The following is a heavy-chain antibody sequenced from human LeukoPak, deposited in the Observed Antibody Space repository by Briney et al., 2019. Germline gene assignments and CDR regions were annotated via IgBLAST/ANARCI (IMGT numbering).Heavy chain of an antibody. CDR2: IYYSGST. D-gene: IGHD3-10*01. V-gene: IGHV4-31*03. Sequence: PSETLSLTCTVSGDSTSSDRYYGGWVRQPPGKGLEWIGYIYYSGSTYYNPSLKSRVTISVDTSKNQFSLKLSSVTAADTAVYYCTRVASNYYGSGSSVFDYWGQGTLVTVSS. CDR3: TRVASNYYGSGSSVFDY. J-gene: IGHJ4*02. CDR1: GDSTSSDRYY.